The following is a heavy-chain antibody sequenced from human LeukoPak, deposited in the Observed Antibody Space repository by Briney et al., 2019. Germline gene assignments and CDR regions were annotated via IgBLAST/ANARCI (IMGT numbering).Heavy chain of an antibody. CDR2: IYYSGST. D-gene: IGHD1-7*01. V-gene: IGHV4-59*01. J-gene: IGHJ6*02. CDR3: ARDNWNYGSSMNV. Sequence: SETLSLTCAVYGGSFSGYYWSWIRQPPGKGLEWIGYIYYSGSTNYNPSLKSRVTISVDTSKNQFSLKLSSVTAADTAVYYCARDNWNYGSSMNVWGQGTTVTVSS. CDR1: GGSFSGYY.